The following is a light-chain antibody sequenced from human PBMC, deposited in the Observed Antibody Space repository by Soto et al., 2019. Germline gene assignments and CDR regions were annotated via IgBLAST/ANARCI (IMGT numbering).Light chain of an antibody. CDR3: QQYNNWPPVT. V-gene: IGKV3-15*01. CDR2: GAS. CDR1: RSVSSS. J-gene: IGKJ2*01. Sequence: EIVMTQSPATLSVSPGERATLSCRASRSVSSSLAWYQQKPGQAPRLLIYGASTRATGIPARFSGSGSGTEFTLTISSLQSEDFAVYYCQQYNNWPPVTFGQGTKLEIK.